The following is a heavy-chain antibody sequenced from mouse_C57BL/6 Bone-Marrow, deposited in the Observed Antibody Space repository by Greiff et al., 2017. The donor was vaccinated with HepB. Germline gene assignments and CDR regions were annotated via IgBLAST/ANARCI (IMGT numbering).Heavy chain of an antibody. CDR1: GFTFSSYG. J-gene: IGHJ2*01. Sequence: EVMLVESGGDLVKPGGSLKLSCAASGFTFSSYGMSWVRQTPDKRLEWVATISSGGSYTYYPDSVKGRFTISRDNAKNTLYLQMSSLKSEDTAMYYCARTSGYYYGSSFDYWGQGTPLTVSS. CDR3: ARTSGYYYGSSFDY. D-gene: IGHD1-1*01. CDR2: ISSGGSYT. V-gene: IGHV5-6*02.